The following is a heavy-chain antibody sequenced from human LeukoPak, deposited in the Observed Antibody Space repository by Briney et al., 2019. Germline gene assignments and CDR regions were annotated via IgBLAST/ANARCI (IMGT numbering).Heavy chain of an antibody. D-gene: IGHD1-26*01. J-gene: IGHJ4*02. CDR2: ISAYNGNT. V-gene: IGHV1-18*01. Sequence: ASVKVSCKASGYTFTSYGISWVRQAPGQGLEWMGWISAYNGNTNYAQKLRGRVTMTTDTSTSTAYMELRSLRSDDTAVYYCARVLSGIVGAYEDNWGQGTLVTVSS. CDR1: GYTFTSYG. CDR3: ARVLSGIVGAYEDN.